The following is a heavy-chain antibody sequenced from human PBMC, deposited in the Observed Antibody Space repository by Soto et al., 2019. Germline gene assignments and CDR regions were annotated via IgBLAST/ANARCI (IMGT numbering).Heavy chain of an antibody. Sequence: SETLFLTCVVSGGSVTSGGHSWSWIRQPPGKGLEWVGSIYQIEYAYYNPSLRSRVAISVDRSNNQVSLKVTSVTAADTAVYYCARGDTRLGELSHDYWGQGTLVTVSS. CDR2: IYQIEYA. J-gene: IGHJ4*02. D-gene: IGHD3-16*02. CDR3: ARGDTRLGELSHDY. V-gene: IGHV4-30-2*01. CDR1: GGSVTSGGHS.